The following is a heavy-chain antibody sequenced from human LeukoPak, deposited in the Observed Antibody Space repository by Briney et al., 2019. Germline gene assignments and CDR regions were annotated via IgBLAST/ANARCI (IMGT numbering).Heavy chain of an antibody. J-gene: IGHJ4*02. CDR1: NYSINSGHY. D-gene: IGHD6-13*01. CDR2: IYHTGFT. CDR3: ARGIAGSLFDY. V-gene: IGHV4-38-2*02. Sequence: SETLSLTCIVSNYSINSGHYWGWIRQPPGKGLEWIGSIYHTGFTYSNPSLTSRLTMSIDASKDEFSLKLTSVTAADTAIYYCARGIAGSLFDYWGQGTLVTVSS.